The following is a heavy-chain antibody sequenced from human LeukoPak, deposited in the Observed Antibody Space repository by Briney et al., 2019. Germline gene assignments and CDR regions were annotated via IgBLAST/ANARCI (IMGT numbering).Heavy chain of an antibody. J-gene: IGHJ4*02. Sequence: ASVTVSCTASGYTFTSYGISWVRQAPGQGLEWMGWISAYNGNTNYAQKLQGRVTMTTDTSTSTAYMELRSLRSDDTAVYYCARDRVIAAAGTPIDYWGQGTLVTVSS. CDR3: ARDRVIAAAGTPIDY. CDR2: ISAYNGNT. CDR1: GYTFTSYG. V-gene: IGHV1-18*01. D-gene: IGHD6-13*01.